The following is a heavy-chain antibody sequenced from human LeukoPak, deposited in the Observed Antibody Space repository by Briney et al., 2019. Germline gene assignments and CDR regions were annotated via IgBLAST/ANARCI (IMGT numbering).Heavy chain of an antibody. CDR1: GGSISSGGYH. CDR3: AREGYDSSGYTDAFDI. D-gene: IGHD3-22*01. V-gene: IGHV4-31*03. CDR2: IYHSGST. J-gene: IGHJ3*02. Sequence: SETLSLTCSVSGGSISSGGYHWSWIRQHPGKGLEWIGYIYHSGSTYYNPSLKSRVTISVDTSTNQFSPKLNSVTAADTAVYYCAREGYDSSGYTDAFDIWGQGTLVTVSS.